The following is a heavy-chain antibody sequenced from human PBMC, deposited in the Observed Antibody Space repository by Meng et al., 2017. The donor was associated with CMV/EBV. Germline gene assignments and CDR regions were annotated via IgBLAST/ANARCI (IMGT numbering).Heavy chain of an antibody. CDR2: IRYDGSNK. V-gene: IGHV3-30*02. D-gene: IGHD2-2*01. CDR1: GFTFSSYG. J-gene: IGHJ6*02. Sequence: GGSLRLSCAASGFTFSSYGMHWVRQAPGKGLEWVAFIRYDGSNKYYADSVKGRFTISRDNSKNTLYLQMNSLRAEYTAVYYCAKVVRDIVVVPAAMGMDVWGQGTTVTVSS. CDR3: AKVVRDIVVVPAAMGMDV.